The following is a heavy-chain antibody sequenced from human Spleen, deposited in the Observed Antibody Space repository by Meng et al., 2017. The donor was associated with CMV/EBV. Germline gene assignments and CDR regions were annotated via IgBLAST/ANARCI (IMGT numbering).Heavy chain of an antibody. CDR2: IYSGGST. J-gene: IGHJ3*02. CDR1: FTVSSNY. D-gene: IGHD6-19*01. Sequence: FTVSSNYMSWVRQAPGKGLEWVSVIYSGGSTYYADSVKGRFTISRDNSKNTLYLQMNSLRAEDTAVYYCARERGSSGWTSGGDAFDIWGQGTMVTVSS. V-gene: IGHV3-66*02. CDR3: ARERGSSGWTSGGDAFDI.